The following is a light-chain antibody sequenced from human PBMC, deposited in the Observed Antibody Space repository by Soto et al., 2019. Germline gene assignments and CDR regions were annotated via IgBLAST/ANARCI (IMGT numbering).Light chain of an antibody. Sequence: AIRMIQSPSSLSASTGDRVTITCRASQGISSYLAWYQQKPGKAPKLLIYAASTLQSGVPSRFSGSGSGTDFTLTISCLQSEDFATYYCQQYYSYPLITFGQGTRLEIK. CDR3: QQYYSYPLIT. CDR1: QGISSY. V-gene: IGKV1-8*01. J-gene: IGKJ5*01. CDR2: AAS.